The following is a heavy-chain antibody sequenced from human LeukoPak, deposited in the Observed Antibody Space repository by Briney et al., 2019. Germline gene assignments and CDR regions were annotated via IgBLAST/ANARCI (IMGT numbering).Heavy chain of an antibody. J-gene: IGHJ4*02. CDR2: ISWNSGSI. Sequence: PGRSLRLSCAASGFTFDDYAMHWVRQAPGKGLEWVSGISWNSGSIGYADSVKGRFTISRDNAKNSLYLQMNSLRAEDMALYYCAKDRGIAAAGIRYWGQGTLVTVSS. CDR1: GFTFDDYA. V-gene: IGHV3-9*03. D-gene: IGHD6-13*01. CDR3: AKDRGIAAAGIRY.